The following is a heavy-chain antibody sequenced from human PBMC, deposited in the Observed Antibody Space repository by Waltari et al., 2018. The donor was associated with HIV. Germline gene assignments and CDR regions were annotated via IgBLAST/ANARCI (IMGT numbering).Heavy chain of an antibody. Sequence: EVQLVPSGAEVKKPGESLKISCKGSGYNFEKYWIAWVRQMPGKGLGWMGIIYPGDSDTRYSPSFQGQVTFSADKSITTAYLQWSNLKASDTAMYYCARHGVVDGNDSYGMDVWGQGTTVTVSS. D-gene: IGHD2-15*01. CDR2: IYPGDSDT. CDR1: GYNFEKYW. J-gene: IGHJ6*02. CDR3: ARHGVVDGNDSYGMDV. V-gene: IGHV5-51*01.